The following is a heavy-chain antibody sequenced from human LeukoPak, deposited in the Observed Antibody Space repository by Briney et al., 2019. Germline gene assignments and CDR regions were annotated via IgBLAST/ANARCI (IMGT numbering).Heavy chain of an antibody. J-gene: IGHJ3*01. CDR2: MNPNSGNT. V-gene: IGHV1-8*03. CDR3: ARRLSSCGWYGAFDV. D-gene: IGHD6-19*01. CDR1: GYTFTSYD. Sequence: ASVKVSCKASGYTFTSYDINWVRQATGQGLEWMGWMNPNSGNTGYAQKFQGRVTISRNNSITTAYMELSSLRSEDTAFYFCARRLSSCGWYGAFDVWGQGTMVTVSS.